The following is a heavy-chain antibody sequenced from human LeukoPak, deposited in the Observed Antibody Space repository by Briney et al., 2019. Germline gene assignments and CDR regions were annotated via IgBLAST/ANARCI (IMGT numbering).Heavy chain of an antibody. V-gene: IGHV4-31*03. D-gene: IGHD6-19*01. CDR3: AREFGYPGWYDY. J-gene: IGHJ4*02. CDR1: GGSISSGGYY. CDR2: IYYSGST. Sequence: SETLSLTCTVSGGSISSGGYYWSWIRQHPGKGLEWVGYIYYSGSTYYNPSLKSRVTISVDTSKNQFSLKLSSVTAADTAVYYCAREFGYPGWYDYWGQGTLVPVSS.